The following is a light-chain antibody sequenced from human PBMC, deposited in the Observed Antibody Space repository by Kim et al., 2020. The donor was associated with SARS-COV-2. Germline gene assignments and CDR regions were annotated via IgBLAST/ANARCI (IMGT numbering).Light chain of an antibody. CDR1: RNNVGTQG. CDR2: RNS. Sequence: QTATLPCTGNRNNVGTQGAASQQQNQGHPPKIVFYRNSKRPSGTSERFSASRSGNTASLTITGLQPEDEADYYCSAWDTSLDVWVFGGGTQLTVL. J-gene: IGLJ3*02. V-gene: IGLV10-54*01. CDR3: SAWDTSLDVWV.